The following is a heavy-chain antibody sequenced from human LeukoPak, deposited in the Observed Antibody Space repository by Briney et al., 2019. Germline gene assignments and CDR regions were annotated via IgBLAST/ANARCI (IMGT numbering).Heavy chain of an antibody. D-gene: IGHD1-26*01. CDR1: GFTFSDSY. V-gene: IGHV3-11*01. Sequence: GGSLRLSCAASGFTFSDSYMTWIRQAPGKGLEWVSYISNSGSSIYYADSVKGRFTISRDNAKNSLYLQMNSLRAEDTALYYCARGGWELLIDYWGQGTLVTVSS. J-gene: IGHJ4*02. CDR3: ARGGWELLIDY. CDR2: ISNSGSSI.